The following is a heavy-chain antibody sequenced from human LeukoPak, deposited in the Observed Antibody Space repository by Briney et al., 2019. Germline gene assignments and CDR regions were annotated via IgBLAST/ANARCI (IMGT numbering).Heavy chain of an antibody. CDR1: GYPFTTYG. D-gene: IGHD3-22*01. CDR3: ARPETYYYDSSGYFDY. J-gene: IGHJ4*02. V-gene: IGHV1-18*01. Sequence: ASVKVSCKASGYPFTTYGINWVRQAPGQGLGWMGWISTYNGDTNYAQKFQGRVTITADKSTSTAYMELSSLRSEDTAVYYCARPETYYYDSSGYFDYWGQGTLVTVSS. CDR2: ISTYNGDT.